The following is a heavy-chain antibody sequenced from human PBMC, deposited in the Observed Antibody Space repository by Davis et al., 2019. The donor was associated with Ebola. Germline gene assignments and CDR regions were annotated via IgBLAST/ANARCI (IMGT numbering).Heavy chain of an antibody. J-gene: IGHJ4*02. CDR2: ISSSSNYI. CDR1: GFTFSSNS. V-gene: IGHV3-21*04. D-gene: IGHD3-10*01. Sequence: GGSLRLSCAASGFTFSSNSMNWVRQAPGKGLEWVSFISSSSNYIYYADSVKGRFTVSRDNANDSLYLQMTSLRAEDTAIYYCVRGTGEDHWGQGTLVTVSS. CDR3: VRGTGEDH.